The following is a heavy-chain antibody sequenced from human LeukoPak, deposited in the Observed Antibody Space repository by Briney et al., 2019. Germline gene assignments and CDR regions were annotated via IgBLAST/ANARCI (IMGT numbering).Heavy chain of an antibody. V-gene: IGHV4-59*01. Sequence: SETLSLTCTVSGGSISSYYWSWIRQPPGKGLEWIGYIYYSGSTNYNPSLKSRVTISVDTSKNQFSLELSSVTAADAAVYYCARGYYDILTSDAFDIWGQGTMVTVSS. CDR2: IYYSGST. D-gene: IGHD3-9*01. J-gene: IGHJ3*02. CDR1: GGSISSYY. CDR3: ARGYYDILTSDAFDI.